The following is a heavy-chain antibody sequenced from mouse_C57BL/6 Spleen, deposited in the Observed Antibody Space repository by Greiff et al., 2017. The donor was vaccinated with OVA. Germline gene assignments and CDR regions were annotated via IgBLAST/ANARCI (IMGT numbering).Heavy chain of an antibody. V-gene: IGHV1-15*01. CDR2: IDPETGGT. J-gene: IGHJ4*01. Sequence: VQLQQPGAELVRPGASVTLSCKASGYTFTDYEMHWVKQTPVHGLEWIGAIDPETGGTAYNQKFKGKAILTADKSSSTAYMELRSLTSEDSAVYYCSNQDMDYWGQGTSVTVSS. D-gene: IGHD4-1*01. CDR3: SNQDMDY. CDR1: GYTFTDYE.